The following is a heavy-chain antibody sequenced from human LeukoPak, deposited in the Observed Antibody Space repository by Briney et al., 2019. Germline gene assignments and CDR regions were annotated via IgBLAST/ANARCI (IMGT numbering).Heavy chain of an antibody. CDR3: ARDQHPYYYDSSGYTPGGRDYYYYGMDV. CDR2: IWYDGSNK. V-gene: IGHV3-33*01. CDR1: GFTFSSYG. D-gene: IGHD3-22*01. Sequence: GGSLRLSCAASGFTFSSYGMHWVRQAPGKGLEWVAVIWYDGSNKYYADSVKGRFTISRDNSKNTLYLQMNSLRAEDTAVYYCARDQHPYYYDSSGYTPGGRDYYYYGMDVWGQGTTVTVSS. J-gene: IGHJ6*02.